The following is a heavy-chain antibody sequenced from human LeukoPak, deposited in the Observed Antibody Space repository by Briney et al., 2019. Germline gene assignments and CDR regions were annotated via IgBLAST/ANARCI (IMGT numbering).Heavy chain of an antibody. Sequence: GESLKISCKGSGYRSINYWIAWVRQLPGEVLEWMGTIYPGDSDTRFSPSFQGQVTFSADKSISTAYLQWDSLKASDTAMYYCASSRYYYDGSGHLFHYWGQGTLVTVSS. V-gene: IGHV5-51*01. CDR2: IYPGDSDT. J-gene: IGHJ4*02. CDR3: ASSRYYYDGSGHLFHY. D-gene: IGHD3-22*01. CDR1: GYRSINYW.